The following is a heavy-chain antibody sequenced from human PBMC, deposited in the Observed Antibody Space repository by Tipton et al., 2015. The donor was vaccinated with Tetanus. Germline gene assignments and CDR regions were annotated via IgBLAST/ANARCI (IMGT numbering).Heavy chain of an antibody. D-gene: IGHD3-10*01. V-gene: IGHV3-7*01. Sequence: SLRLSCAASGFTFNTYWMTWVRQVPGKGLEWVANIKQDGGEKYCVDSVKGRFTISRDNARNSLSLQMDGLRAEDTAVYYCAKAKTWINLWFGDLWGQGTLVTVSA. CDR1: GFTFNTYW. J-gene: IGHJ5*02. CDR2: IKQDGGEK. CDR3: AKAKTWINLWFGDL.